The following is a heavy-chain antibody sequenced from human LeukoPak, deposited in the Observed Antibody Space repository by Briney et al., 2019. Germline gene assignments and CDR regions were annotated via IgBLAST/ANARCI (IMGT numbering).Heavy chain of an antibody. CDR1: GFTFSSYA. J-gene: IGHJ5*02. CDR3: AKESPVAATGRSWFDP. D-gene: IGHD6-13*01. V-gene: IGHV3-23*01. CDR2: ITGSGGNT. Sequence: PGGSLRLSCAASGFTFSSYAMSWVRQAPGKGLEWVSTITGSGGNTYYAASVKGRFTISRDNSKNTLYLQMNSLRAEDTAKYYCAKESPVAATGRSWFDPWGQGTPVTVSS.